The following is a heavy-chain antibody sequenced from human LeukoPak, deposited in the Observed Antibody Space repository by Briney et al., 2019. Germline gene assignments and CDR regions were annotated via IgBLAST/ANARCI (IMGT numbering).Heavy chain of an antibody. CDR1: GYIFSDYG. Sequence: ASVTVSCKASGYIFSDYGVSWVRQAPGQGLEWMGWISAYNGNTDYAQNFQGRVTMTTDKSTRTAFLELRSLRPDDTAVYYCAREEYHLVSLDPWGQGTLVTVSS. CDR2: ISAYNGNT. J-gene: IGHJ5*02. V-gene: IGHV1-18*01. D-gene: IGHD2-2*01. CDR3: AREEYHLVSLDP.